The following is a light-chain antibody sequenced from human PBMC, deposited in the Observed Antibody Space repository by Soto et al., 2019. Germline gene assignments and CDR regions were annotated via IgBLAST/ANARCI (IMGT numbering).Light chain of an antibody. Sequence: AIRMTQSPSSLSASTGDRVTITCRASQGISSYLAWYQQKPGKAPKLLIYAASTLQSGVPSRFSGSGSGTDFTLTISCLQSEDFATYYCQQCYSYPPKFGQGTKVDIK. V-gene: IGKV1-8*01. CDR1: QGISSY. CDR2: AAS. J-gene: IGKJ1*01. CDR3: QQCYSYPPK.